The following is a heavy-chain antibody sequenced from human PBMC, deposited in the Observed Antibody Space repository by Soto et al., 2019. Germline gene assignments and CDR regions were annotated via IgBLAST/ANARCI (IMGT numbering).Heavy chain of an antibody. CDR2: IYSGGST. CDR1: GLSVSSNY. CDR3: ARGLGSSGWSIFDH. D-gene: IGHD6-19*01. V-gene: IGHV3-66*01. Sequence: GGSLRLSCAASGLSVSSNYMSWVRQAPGKGPEWVSVIYSGGSTYYADSVKGRFTISRDNSKNTLYLQMNSLRAEDTAVYYCARGLGSSGWSIFDHWGQGTLVTVSS. J-gene: IGHJ4*02.